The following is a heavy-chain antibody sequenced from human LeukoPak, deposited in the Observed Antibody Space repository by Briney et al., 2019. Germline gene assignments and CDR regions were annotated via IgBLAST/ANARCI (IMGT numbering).Heavy chain of an antibody. CDR3: AKGADVVFVAATSNYLDV. V-gene: IGHV3-23*01. CDR1: GFTFKNYA. J-gene: IGHJ6*03. CDR2: ISASGGSA. Sequence: GGSLRLSCGASGFTFKNYAMRWVRQAPGKGLEWVLGISASGGSAYYADPVKGRFTISRDNSNNMVYLNMNNLRADDTAVYYCAKGADVVFVAATSNYLDVWGKGTTVTVSS. D-gene: IGHD2-15*01.